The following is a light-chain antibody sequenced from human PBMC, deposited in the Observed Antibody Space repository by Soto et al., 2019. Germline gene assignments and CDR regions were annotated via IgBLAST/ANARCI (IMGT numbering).Light chain of an antibody. CDR3: CSYTTSNTRQIV. CDR1: SSDVGGSNY. V-gene: IGLV2-14*01. CDR2: DVS. Sequence: QSALTQPASVSGSPGQSITLSCTGTSSDVGGSNYVSWYQQHPGKAPKFMIYDVSNRPSGVSNRFSGSKSGNTASLTISGLQAEDEADYYCCSYTTSNTRQIVFGTGTKLTVL. J-gene: IGLJ1*01.